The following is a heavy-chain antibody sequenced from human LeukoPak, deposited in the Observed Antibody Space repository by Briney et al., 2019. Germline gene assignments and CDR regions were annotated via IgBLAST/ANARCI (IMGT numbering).Heavy chain of an antibody. CDR2: INPNSGGI. CDR1: GYTFTGYY. CDR3: ARGEMATIEDY. Sequence: ASVKVSCKASGYTFTGYYMHWVRQAPGQGLEWMGRINPNSGGINYAQKFQGRVTMTRDTSISTAYMELSRLRSDDTAVYYCARGEMATIEDYWGQGTLVTVSS. D-gene: IGHD5-24*01. J-gene: IGHJ4*02. V-gene: IGHV1-2*06.